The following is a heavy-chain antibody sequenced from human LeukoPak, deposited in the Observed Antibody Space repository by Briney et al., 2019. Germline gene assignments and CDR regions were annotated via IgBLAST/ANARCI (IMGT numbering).Heavy chain of an antibody. CDR2: ISGNGGGT. J-gene: IGHJ4*02. D-gene: IGHD2-15*01. CDR1: GFTFSIYA. CDR3: AKGGDSARY. Sequence: GGSLRLSCVASGFTFSIYAMTWARHAPGKGLEWVSVISGNGGGTNYADSVKGRFTISRDNSKNTLYLQMNSLRAEDTAVYYCAKGGDSARYWGQGNLVTVSS. V-gene: IGHV3-23*01.